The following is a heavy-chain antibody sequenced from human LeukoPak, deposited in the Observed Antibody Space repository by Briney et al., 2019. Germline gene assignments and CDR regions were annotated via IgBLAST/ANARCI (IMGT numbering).Heavy chain of an antibody. CDR3: ARDYYDSSGYSINPRQFDY. J-gene: IGHJ4*02. CDR2: INPSGGST. Sequence: ASVNVSCKASGYTFTSYYMHWVRQAPGQGLEWMGIINPSGGSTSYAQKFQGRVTMTRDMSTSTVYMELSSLRSEDTAVYYCARDYYDSSGYSINPRQFDYWGQGTLVTVSS. CDR1: GYTFTSYY. D-gene: IGHD3-22*01. V-gene: IGHV1-46*01.